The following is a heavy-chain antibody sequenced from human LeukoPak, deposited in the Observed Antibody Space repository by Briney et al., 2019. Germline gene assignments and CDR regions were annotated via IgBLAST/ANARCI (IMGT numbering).Heavy chain of an antibody. D-gene: IGHD5-24*01. CDR3: ARGGEMATIINY. CDR1: GGSISSYY. J-gene: IGHJ4*02. Sequence: SETLSLTCTVSGGSISSYYWSWIRQPPGKGLEWIGYIYYSGSTNYNPSLKSRVTISVDRSKNQFSLKLSSVTAADTAVYYCARGGEMATIINYWGQGTLVTVSS. CDR2: IYYSGST. V-gene: IGHV4-59*12.